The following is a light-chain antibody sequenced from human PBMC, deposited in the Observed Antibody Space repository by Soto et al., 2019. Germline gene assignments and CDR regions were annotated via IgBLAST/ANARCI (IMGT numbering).Light chain of an antibody. CDR2: LTS. V-gene: IGLV8-61*01. CDR3: VLYMGNGIVL. Sequence: QTVVTQEPSFSVSPGGTVTLTCGLTSGSVSSNYYPSWYQQTPGQAPRTLVYLTSFRSSGVPDRFSGSILGNKAALTIPGAEADDDSDYCCVLYMGNGIVLFGGGTKLTVL. J-gene: IGLJ2*01. CDR1: SGSVSSNYY.